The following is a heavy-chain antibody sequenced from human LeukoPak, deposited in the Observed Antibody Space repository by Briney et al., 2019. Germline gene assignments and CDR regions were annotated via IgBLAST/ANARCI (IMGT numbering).Heavy chain of an antibody. J-gene: IGHJ4*02. V-gene: IGHV3-15*01. CDR2: IKWIIDGGTT. Sequence: GGSLRLSCAASGFTFSNTWMNWVRQAPGKGLEWVGRIKWIIDGGTTDYAAPVKGRFTVSRDDSINTLYLQMSSLKTEDTAVYYCAAQGGSGDLRYWGQGTLVTVSS. CDR1: GFTFSNTW. D-gene: IGHD4-17*01. CDR3: AAQGGSGDLRY.